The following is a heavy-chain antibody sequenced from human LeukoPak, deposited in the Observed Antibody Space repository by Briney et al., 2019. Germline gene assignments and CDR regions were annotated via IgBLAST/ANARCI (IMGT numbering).Heavy chain of an antibody. CDR2: ISYDGSNK. Sequence: PGGFLRLSCAASGFTFSSYAMHWVRQAPGKGLEWVAVISYDGSNKYYADSVKGRFTISRDNSKNTLYLQMNSLRAEDTAVYYCARTIWFSSSPFDYWGQGTLVTVSS. CDR3: ARTIWFSSSPFDY. CDR1: GFTFSSYA. D-gene: IGHD6-6*01. V-gene: IGHV3-30-3*01. J-gene: IGHJ4*02.